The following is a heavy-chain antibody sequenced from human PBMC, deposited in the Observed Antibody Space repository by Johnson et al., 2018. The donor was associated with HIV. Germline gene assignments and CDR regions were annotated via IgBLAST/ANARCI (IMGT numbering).Heavy chain of an antibody. Sequence: VQLVESGGGVVQPGRSLRLSCAASGFTFSSYAMHWVRQAPGKGLEWVAVISYDGSNKYYADSVKGRFTMSRDNAKNSLYLQMNSLRADDTALYYCVRHGDWNFDIWGQGTVVTVS. D-gene: IGHD1-1*01. V-gene: IGHV3-30-3*01. J-gene: IGHJ3*02. CDR1: GFTFSSYA. CDR2: ISYDGSNK. CDR3: VRHGDWNFDI.